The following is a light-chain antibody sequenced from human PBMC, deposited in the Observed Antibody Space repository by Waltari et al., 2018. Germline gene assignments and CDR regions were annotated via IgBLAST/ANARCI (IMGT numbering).Light chain of an antibody. CDR1: QRITSW. CDR2: KAS. V-gene: IGKV1-5*03. CDR3: QQYNSYPWT. Sequence: DIQMTQSPSTLSASVGDRVTITCRASQRITSWLAWYQQIPGKPPKLLIYKASTLESGVPSRFSGSVSGTEFTLTISSLQPYDFATYYCQQYNSYPWTFGHGTKVELK. J-gene: IGKJ1*01.